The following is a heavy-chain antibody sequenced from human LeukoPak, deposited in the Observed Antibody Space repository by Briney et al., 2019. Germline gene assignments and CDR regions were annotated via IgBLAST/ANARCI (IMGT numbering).Heavy chain of an antibody. V-gene: IGHV3-21*01. CDR3: AKDSSPDSGSYHGYFQH. D-gene: IGHD1-26*01. CDR1: GFTFSSYS. Sequence: SGGSLRLSFAASGFTFSSYSMNWVRQAPGKGLEWVSSISGSSYYIYYADSVKGRFTISRDNAKNSLYLQMNSLRAEDTAVYYCAKDSSPDSGSYHGYFQHWGQGTLVTVSS. J-gene: IGHJ1*01. CDR2: ISGSSYYI.